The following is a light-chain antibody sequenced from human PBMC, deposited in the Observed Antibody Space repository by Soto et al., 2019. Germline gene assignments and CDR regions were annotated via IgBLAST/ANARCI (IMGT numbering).Light chain of an antibody. CDR1: QAISTY. J-gene: IGKJ4*01. Sequence: DIQLTQSPSFLSASIGESVTITCRASQAISTYLAWYQQRPGKAPNLLVYAASTLHSGVPSRFSGSGSGTEFTLTITSLQPEDVATYYCQQLHTYLLTFGGGTKVLIK. CDR2: AAS. V-gene: IGKV1-9*01. CDR3: QQLHTYLLT.